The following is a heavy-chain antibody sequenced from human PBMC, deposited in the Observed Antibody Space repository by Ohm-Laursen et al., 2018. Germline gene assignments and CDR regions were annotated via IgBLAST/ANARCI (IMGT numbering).Heavy chain of an antibody. CDR1: GFTFSSNW. Sequence: SLRLSCAASGFTFSSNWMNWVRQAPEKGLEWVGNINQDGGAKFYMDSVKGRFTISRDNAKNSLYLQMNSLRAEDTALYLCSCKDRDYWGQGTLVTVSS. V-gene: IGHV3-7*01. CDR3: SCKDRDY. CDR2: INQDGGAK. J-gene: IGHJ4*02.